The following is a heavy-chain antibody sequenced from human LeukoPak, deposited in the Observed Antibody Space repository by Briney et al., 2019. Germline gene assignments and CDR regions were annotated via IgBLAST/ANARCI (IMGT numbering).Heavy chain of an antibody. D-gene: IGHD2-15*01. CDR3: ARADCSGGSCYSEVNRFDP. Sequence: SETLSLTCTVSGGSISSYYWSWIRQPPGKGLEWIGYIYYSGSANYNPSLKSRVTISVDTSKNQFSLKLSSVTAADTAVYYCARADCSGGSCYSEVNRFDPWGQGTLVTVSS. V-gene: IGHV4-59*01. J-gene: IGHJ5*02. CDR1: GGSISSYY. CDR2: IYYSGSA.